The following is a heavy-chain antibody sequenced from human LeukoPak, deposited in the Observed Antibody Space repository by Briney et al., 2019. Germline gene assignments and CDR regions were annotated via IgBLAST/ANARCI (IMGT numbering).Heavy chain of an antibody. J-gene: IGHJ4*02. Sequence: GGSLRLSCSASGFTFSSSSMHWVRRAPGKGLVWVSRISSDGTSTNYADSVKGRFIISRDNAKNTLYLQMHSLTAEDTAVYDCARSGYCSGGSCYCASPIDYWGQGTLVTVSS. D-gene: IGHD2-15*01. V-gene: IGHV3-74*01. CDR1: GFTFSSSS. CDR2: ISSDGTST. CDR3: ARSGYCSGGSCYCASPIDY.